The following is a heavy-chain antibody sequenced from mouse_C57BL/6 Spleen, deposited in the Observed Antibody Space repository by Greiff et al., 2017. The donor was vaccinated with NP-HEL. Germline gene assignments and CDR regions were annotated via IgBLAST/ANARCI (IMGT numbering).Heavy chain of an antibody. Sequence: VQRVESGAELARPGASVKLSCKASGYTFTSYGISWVKQRTGQGLEWIGEIYPRSGNTYYNEKFKGKATLTADKSSSTAYMELRSLTSEDSAVYFCARGRDYDHWYFDVWGTGTTVTVSS. CDR3: ARGRDYDHWYFDV. CDR2: IYPRSGNT. D-gene: IGHD2-4*01. CDR1: GYTFTSYG. J-gene: IGHJ1*03. V-gene: IGHV1-81*01.